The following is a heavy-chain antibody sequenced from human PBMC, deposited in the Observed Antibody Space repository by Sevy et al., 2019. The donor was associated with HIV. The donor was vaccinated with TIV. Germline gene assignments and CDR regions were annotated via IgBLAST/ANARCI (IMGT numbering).Heavy chain of an antibody. CDR2: TSYDGSHK. V-gene: IGHV3-30*04. Sequence: GGSLRLSCTVSGFIFSNFAMHWVRQAPGKGLEWVAVTSYDGSHKYYADSVKGRFTGSRDNSRNILSLEMSSLRRDDTAVYYCARGENNDEFFQYWGQGTLVTVSS. D-gene: IGHD1-26*01. CDR1: GFIFSNFA. J-gene: IGHJ1*01. CDR3: ARGENNDEFFQY.